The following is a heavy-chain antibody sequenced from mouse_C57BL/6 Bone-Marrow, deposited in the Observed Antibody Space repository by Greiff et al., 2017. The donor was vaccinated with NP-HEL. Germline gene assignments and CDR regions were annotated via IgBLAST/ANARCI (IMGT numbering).Heavy chain of an antibody. CDR2: ISNGGGST. CDR1: GFTFSDYY. Sequence: EVQLVESGGGLVQPGGSLKLSCAASGFTFSDYYMYWVRQTPEKRLEWVAYISNGGGSTYYPDTVKGRFTISRDNAKNTLYLQMSRLKSEDTAMYYCARPGDGYSSWFAYWGQGTLVTVSA. CDR3: ARPGDGYSSWFAY. D-gene: IGHD2-3*01. V-gene: IGHV5-12*01. J-gene: IGHJ3*01.